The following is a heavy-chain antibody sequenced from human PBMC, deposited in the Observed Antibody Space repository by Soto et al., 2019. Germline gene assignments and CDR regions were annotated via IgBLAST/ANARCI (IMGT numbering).Heavy chain of an antibody. V-gene: IGHV3-48*03. J-gene: IGHJ4*02. CDR2: ISDDGASI. D-gene: IGHD5-18*01. Sequence: GGSLRLSCEASGFSFSSFAMNWVRQAPGRGLEWVSYISDDGASIYYADSLKGRFTISRDNAKNSLPLQMNNLRAEDTAVYYCARENSVQAWLHHFDHWGLGTLVTVSS. CDR1: GFSFSSFA. CDR3: ARENSVQAWLHHFDH.